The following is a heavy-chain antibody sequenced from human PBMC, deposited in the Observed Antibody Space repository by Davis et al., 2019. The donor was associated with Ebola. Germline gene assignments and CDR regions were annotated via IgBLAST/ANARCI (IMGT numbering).Heavy chain of an antibody. J-gene: IGHJ4*02. CDR2: ISSSGSTI. CDR1: GFTFSDYY. V-gene: IGHV3-11*01. CDR3: AKDSGPIWGLFDY. D-gene: IGHD3-16*01. Sequence: GESLKISCAASGFTFSDYYMSWIRQAPGKGLEWVSYISSSGSTIYYADSVKGRFTISRDNSRNTLSLQMNTLRAEDTAVYYCAKDSGPIWGLFDYWGQGTLVTVSS.